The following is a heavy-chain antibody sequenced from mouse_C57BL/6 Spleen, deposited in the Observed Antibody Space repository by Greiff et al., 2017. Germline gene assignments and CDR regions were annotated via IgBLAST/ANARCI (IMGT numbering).Heavy chain of an antibody. CDR3: AGLTTVDAMDY. CDR2: IYPGDGDT. CDR1: GYAFSSYW. Sequence: VQLQQSGAGLVKPGASVKISCKASGYAFSSYWMNWVKQRPGKGLEWIGQIYPGDGDTNYNGKFKGKATLTADKSSSTAYMQLSSLTSEDSAVYFCAGLTTVDAMDYWGQGTSVTVSS. V-gene: IGHV1-80*01. J-gene: IGHJ4*01. D-gene: IGHD1-1*01.